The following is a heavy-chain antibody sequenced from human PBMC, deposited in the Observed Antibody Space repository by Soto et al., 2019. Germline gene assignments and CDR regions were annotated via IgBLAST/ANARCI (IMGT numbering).Heavy chain of an antibody. CDR1: GFTLSDYA. Sequence: GGSLRLSCSASGFTLSDYAMHWVRQAPGKGLEYVSVIRSDGDRIYYADSVKGRFTISRDNSKNTLFLQMNSLRPDDTAMYYCVKDHPALEYWGHGTLVTVSS. V-gene: IGHV3-64D*06. J-gene: IGHJ4*01. CDR2: IRSDGDRI. CDR3: VKDHPALEY.